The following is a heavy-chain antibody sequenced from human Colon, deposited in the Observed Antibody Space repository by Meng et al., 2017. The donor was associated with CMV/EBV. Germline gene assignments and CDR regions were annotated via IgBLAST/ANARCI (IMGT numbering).Heavy chain of an antibody. CDR2: ISSSSSYI. Sequence: GESLKISCAASGFTFSSYSMNWVRQAPGKGLEWASSISSSSSYIYYADSVKGRFTISRDNAKNSLYLQMNSLRAEDTAVYYCAREPERGVEARGYWGQGTLVTVSS. V-gene: IGHV3-21*01. CDR1: GFTFSSYS. CDR3: AREPERGVEARGY. D-gene: IGHD2-15*01. J-gene: IGHJ4*02.